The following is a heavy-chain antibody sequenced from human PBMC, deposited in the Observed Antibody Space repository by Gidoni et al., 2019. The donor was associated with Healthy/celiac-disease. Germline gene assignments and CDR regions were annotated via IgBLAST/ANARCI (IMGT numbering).Heavy chain of an antibody. J-gene: IGHJ3*02. Sequence: QITLKESGPTLVKPTQTLTLTCTFSGFSLSTSGVGVGWIRQPPGKALEWLALIYWDDDKRYSPSLKSRLTITKDTSKNQVVLTMTNMDPVDTATYYCAHSGIGLLELLRVDAFDIWGQGTMVTVSS. V-gene: IGHV2-5*02. CDR2: IYWDDDK. D-gene: IGHD1-7*01. CDR1: GFSLSTSGVG. CDR3: AHSGIGLLELLRVDAFDI.